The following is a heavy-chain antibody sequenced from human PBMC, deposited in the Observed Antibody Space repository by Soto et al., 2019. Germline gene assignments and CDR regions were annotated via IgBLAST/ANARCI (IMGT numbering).Heavy chain of an antibody. CDR1: GFTFSSYA. CDR3: AKALPYDSSGFYYLTPSDY. V-gene: IGHV3-23*01. Sequence: EVQLLESGGGLVQPGGSLRLSCAASGFTFSSYATSWVRQAPGKGLEWVSAISGSGGSTYYADSVKGRFTISRDNSKNTLYLQTNSLRAEDTAVYYCAKALPYDSSGFYYLTPSDYWCQGTLLTVSS. D-gene: IGHD3-22*01. J-gene: IGHJ4*02. CDR2: ISGSGGST.